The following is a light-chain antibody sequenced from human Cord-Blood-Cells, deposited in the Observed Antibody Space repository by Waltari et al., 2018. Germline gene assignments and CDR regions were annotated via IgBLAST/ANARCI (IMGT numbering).Light chain of an antibody. CDR3: QQYNNWPPWT. CDR2: GAS. V-gene: IGKV3-15*01. J-gene: IGKJ1*01. Sequence: EIVMTQSPATLSVSPGDRDTLPCRASQSVSSNVAWYQQKPGQAPRLLIYGASTRATGIPARFSGSGSGTEFTLTISSLQSEDFAVYYCQQYNNWPPWTFGQGTKVEIK. CDR1: QSVSSN.